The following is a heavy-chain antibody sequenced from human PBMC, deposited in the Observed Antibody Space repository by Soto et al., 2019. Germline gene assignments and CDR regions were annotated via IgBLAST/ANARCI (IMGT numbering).Heavy chain of an antibody. CDR3: ARDRIAAAGPVWLYYFDY. D-gene: IGHD6-13*01. CDR2: ISSNGGST. Sequence: GGSLRLSCAASGFTFSSYAMHWVRQAPGKGLEYVSAISSNGGSTYYANSVKGRFTISRDNSKNTLYLQMGSLRAEDMAVYYCARDRIAAAGPVWLYYFDYWGQGTLVTSPQ. J-gene: IGHJ4*02. V-gene: IGHV3-64*01. CDR1: GFTFSSYA.